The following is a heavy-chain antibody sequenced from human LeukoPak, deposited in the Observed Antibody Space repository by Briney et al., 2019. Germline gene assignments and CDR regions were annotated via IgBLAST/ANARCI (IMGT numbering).Heavy chain of an antibody. D-gene: IGHD4-17*01. V-gene: IGHV3-7*05. CDR2: IKKDGSET. Sequence: PGGSLRLSCAASGFTFSGYWMTWVRQAPGKGLEWVAHIKKDGSETYYVDSVEGRFTISRDNAKNSLYLQMNSLRTEDTAVYYCARLTYGNFDYWGQGTLVTVSS. CDR3: ARLTYGNFDY. CDR1: GFTFSGYW. J-gene: IGHJ4*02.